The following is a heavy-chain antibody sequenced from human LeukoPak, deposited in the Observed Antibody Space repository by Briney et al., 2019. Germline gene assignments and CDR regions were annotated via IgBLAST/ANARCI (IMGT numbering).Heavy chain of an antibody. D-gene: IGHD5-24*01. CDR2: IIPILGIA. CDR1: GGTFSSYA. CDR3: ELRWLQSDY. J-gene: IGHJ4*02. V-gene: IGHV1-69*04. Sequence: SVKVSCKASGGTFSSYAISWVRQAPGQGLEWMGRIIPILGIANYAQKFQGRVTITADKSTNTAYMELSSLRSEDTAVYYCELRWLQSDYWGQGTLVTVSS.